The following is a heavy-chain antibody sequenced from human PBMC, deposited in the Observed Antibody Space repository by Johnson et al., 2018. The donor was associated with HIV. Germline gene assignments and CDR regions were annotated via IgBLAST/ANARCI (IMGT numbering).Heavy chain of an antibody. CDR2: ISSSGGST. CDR3: AKDRYSISSVGAFDI. V-gene: IGHV3-23*04. D-gene: IGHD6-6*01. Sequence: VQLVESGGGLIQPGWSLRLSCAASGFSFSDYYMSWIRQAPGKGLEWVSAISSSGGSTYYADSVKGRFTISRDNPKNTLYLQMNSLRAEDTAVYDCAKDRYSISSVGAFDIWGQGTMVTVSS. J-gene: IGHJ3*02. CDR1: GFSFSDYY.